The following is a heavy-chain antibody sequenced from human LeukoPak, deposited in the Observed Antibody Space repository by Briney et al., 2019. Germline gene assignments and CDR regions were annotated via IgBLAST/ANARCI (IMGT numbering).Heavy chain of an antibody. CDR3: ASLVNIAAAGDDAFDI. CDR1: GYTFTGYY. J-gene: IGHJ3*02. V-gene: IGHV1-2*02. CDR2: INPNSGGT. Sequence: GASVKVSFKASGYTFTGYYMHWVRQAPGQGLEWMGLINPNSGGTNYAQKFQGRVTMTRDTSISTAYMELSRLRSDDTAVYYCASLVNIAAAGDDAFDIWGQGTMVTVSS. D-gene: IGHD6-13*01.